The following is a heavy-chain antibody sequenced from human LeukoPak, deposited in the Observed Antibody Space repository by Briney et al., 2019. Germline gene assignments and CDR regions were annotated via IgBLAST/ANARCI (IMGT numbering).Heavy chain of an antibody. V-gene: IGHV4-39*01. D-gene: IGHD4-17*01. Sequence: ETLSPTCTVAGGSISSTTYYWGWIRQPPGKGLEWIGNINYSRNTYHNPSLKSRVTISVDTSRNQFSLKLSSVTAADTAVYFCATDFGDYGFEYWGQGTLVSV. CDR3: ATDFGDYGFEY. CDR2: INYSRNT. J-gene: IGHJ4*02. CDR1: GGSISSTTYY.